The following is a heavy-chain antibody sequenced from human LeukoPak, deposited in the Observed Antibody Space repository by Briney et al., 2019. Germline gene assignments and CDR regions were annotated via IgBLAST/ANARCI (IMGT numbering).Heavy chain of an antibody. J-gene: IGHJ4*02. Sequence: PSETLSLTCAVYGGSFSAYYWSWIRQPPGKGLEWSGEINHSGSTNYNPSLTRRVTISVDTSKNQFSLNLSSVTAAHTAVYYCARELPYCSGGSCYSFDYWGQGTLVTVSS. CDR3: ARELPYCSGGSCYSFDY. D-gene: IGHD2-15*01. CDR1: GGSFSAYY. CDR2: INHSGST. V-gene: IGHV4-34*01.